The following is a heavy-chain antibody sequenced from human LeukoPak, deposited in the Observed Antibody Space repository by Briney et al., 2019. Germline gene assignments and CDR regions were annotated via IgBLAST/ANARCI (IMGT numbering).Heavy chain of an antibody. CDR3: ARERRGNWFDP. Sequence: ASVKVSCKASGYTFTSYGISWVRQAPGQGLEWMGIINPSGGSTSYAQRFQGRVTMTRDMSTSTVYMELSSLRSEDTAVYYCARERRGNWFDPWGQGTLVTVSS. V-gene: IGHV1-46*01. CDR2: INPSGGST. CDR1: GYTFTSYG. J-gene: IGHJ5*02.